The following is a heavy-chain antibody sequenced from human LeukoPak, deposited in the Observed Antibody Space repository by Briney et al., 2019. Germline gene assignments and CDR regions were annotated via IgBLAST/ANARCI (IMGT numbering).Heavy chain of an antibody. J-gene: IGHJ4*02. D-gene: IGHD3-22*01. Sequence: GGSLRLSCAASGFTFSSYAMSWVRQAPGKGLEWVSAISGSGGSTYYADSVKGRFTISRDNSKNTLYLQMNSLRAEDTAVYYCAKEGGQYYYDSSGSNRYFDSWGQGTLVTVSS. CDR2: ISGSGGST. CDR3: AKEGGQYYYDSSGSNRYFDS. CDR1: GFTFSSYA. V-gene: IGHV3-23*01.